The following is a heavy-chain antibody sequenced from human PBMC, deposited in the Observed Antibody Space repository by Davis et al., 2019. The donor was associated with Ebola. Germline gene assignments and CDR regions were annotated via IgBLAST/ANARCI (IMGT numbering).Heavy chain of an antibody. CDR3: ARGGLGGVVIATWYYGMDV. V-gene: IGHV3-33*01. J-gene: IGHJ6*02. D-gene: IGHD2-21*01. CDR1: GFTFSSYG. Sequence: GESLKISCAASGFTFSSYGMHWVRQAPGKGLEWVAVIWYDGSNKYYADSVKGRFTISRDNSKNTLYLQMNSLRAEDTAVYYCARGGLGGVVIATWYYGMDVWGQGTTVTVSS. CDR2: IWYDGSNK.